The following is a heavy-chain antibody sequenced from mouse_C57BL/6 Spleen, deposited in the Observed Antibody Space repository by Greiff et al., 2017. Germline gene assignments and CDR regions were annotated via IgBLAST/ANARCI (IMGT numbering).Heavy chain of an antibody. CDR3: AREGELGKGTF. D-gene: IGHD4-1*01. CDR1: GYTFTSYW. J-gene: IGHJ2*01. V-gene: IGHV1-50*01. Sequence: QVQLQQPGAELVKPGASVKLSCKASGYTFTSYWMQWVKQRPGQGLEWIGEIDPSDSYTNYNQKFKGKATLTVDTSSSTAYMQLSSLTSEDSAVYYCAREGELGKGTFWGQGTTLTDSS. CDR2: IDPSDSYT.